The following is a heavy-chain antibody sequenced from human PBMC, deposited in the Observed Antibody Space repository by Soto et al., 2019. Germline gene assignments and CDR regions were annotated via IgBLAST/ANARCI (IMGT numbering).Heavy chain of an antibody. CDR1: GFTFSSYA. CDR3: ARGYPIFGVVRSMDV. Sequence: GGSLRLSCAASGFTFSSYAMHWVRQAPGKGLEWVAVISYDGSNKYYADSVKGRFTISRDNSKNTLYLQMNSLRAEDTAVYYCARGYPIFGVVRSMDVWGQGTTVTVSS. V-gene: IGHV3-30-3*01. J-gene: IGHJ6*02. CDR2: ISYDGSNK. D-gene: IGHD3-3*01.